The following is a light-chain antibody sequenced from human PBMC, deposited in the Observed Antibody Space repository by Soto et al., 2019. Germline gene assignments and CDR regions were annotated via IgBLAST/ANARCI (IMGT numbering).Light chain of an antibody. CDR2: DVS. CDR1: SSDIGRNY. J-gene: IGLJ2*01. V-gene: IGLV2-14*03. Sequence: QSALTQPASVPGSPGQSITISCTGASSDIGRNYVSWYQQQHPGKAPKLIIYDVSNRPSGVSNRFSGSKFDNTASLTISGLQPEDESDYYCSSFSSNTLVFGGGTKLTVL. CDR3: SSFSSNTLV.